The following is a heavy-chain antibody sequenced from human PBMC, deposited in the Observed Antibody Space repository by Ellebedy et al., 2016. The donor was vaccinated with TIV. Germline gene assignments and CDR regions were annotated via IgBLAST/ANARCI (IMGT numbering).Heavy chain of an antibody. CDR3: ARDYESRSGTVNFYGMDV. J-gene: IGHJ6*02. CDR1: GGSISDYY. CDR2: IYYTGNT. V-gene: IGHV4-59*01. Sequence: SETLSLTXTVSGGSISDYYWSWIRQAPGKGLEWIGYIYYTGNTNYNPSLRSRVTISVDMSNNQFSLKLISVTAADTAVYYCARDYESRSGTVNFYGMDVWGQGTTVTVSS. D-gene: IGHD3-3*01.